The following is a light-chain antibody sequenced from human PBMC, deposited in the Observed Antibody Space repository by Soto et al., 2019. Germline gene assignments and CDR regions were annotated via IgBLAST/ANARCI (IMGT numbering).Light chain of an antibody. V-gene: IGKV3-20*01. J-gene: IGKJ1*01. CDR3: QQYSRSPPT. Sequence: EIVLTQSPATLSLSPGERATLSCRASQSVSSYLAWYQQKPGQAPRLLIYDASNRATGIPDRFSGSGSGTDFTLTVSRLEPEDFAVYYCQQYSRSPPTFGQGTKVDIK. CDR2: DAS. CDR1: QSVSSY.